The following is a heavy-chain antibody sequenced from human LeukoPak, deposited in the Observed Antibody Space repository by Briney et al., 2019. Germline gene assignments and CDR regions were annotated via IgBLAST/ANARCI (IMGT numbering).Heavy chain of an antibody. J-gene: IGHJ4*02. CDR1: GYTFTGYY. CDR3: AREIQLEWLLNQVLGYFDY. Sequence: ASVKVSCKASGYTFTGYYIHWVRQAPGQGLEWMGWINPNSGGTNYAQKFQGRVTMTRDTSISTAYMELSRLRSDDTAVYYCAREIQLEWLLNQVLGYFDYWGQGTLVTVSS. V-gene: IGHV1-2*02. CDR2: INPNSGGT. D-gene: IGHD3-3*01.